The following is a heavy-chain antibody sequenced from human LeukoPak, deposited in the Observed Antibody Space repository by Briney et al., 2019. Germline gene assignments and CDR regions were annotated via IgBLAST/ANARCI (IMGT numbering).Heavy chain of an antibody. CDR2: IIPIFGTA. Sequence: VASVKVPCKASGGTFSSYAISWVRQAPGQGLEWMGGIIPIFGTANYAQKFQGRVTITADESTSTAYMELSSLRSEDTAVYYCATNSYGGYSSGWYGGYWGQGTLVTVSS. CDR3: ATNSYGGYSSGWYGGY. D-gene: IGHD6-19*01. CDR1: GGTFSSYA. J-gene: IGHJ4*02. V-gene: IGHV1-69*13.